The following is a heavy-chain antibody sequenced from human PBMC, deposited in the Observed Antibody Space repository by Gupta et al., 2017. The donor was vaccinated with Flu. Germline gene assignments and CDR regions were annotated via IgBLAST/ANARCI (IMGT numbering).Heavy chain of an antibody. J-gene: IGHJ4*02. D-gene: IGHD3-3*01. Sequence: QVQLVESGGGVVQPGRSLRLSCAASGFTFSRYGMHWVRQAPGKGLEWVAVIWYDGSNKYYADSVKGRFTISRDNSKNTLYLQMNSLRAEDTAVYYCARENYDFWSGMPGPLDYWGQGTLVAVSS. CDR2: IWYDGSNK. CDR1: GFTFSRYG. CDR3: ARENYDFWSGMPGPLDY. V-gene: IGHV3-33*01.